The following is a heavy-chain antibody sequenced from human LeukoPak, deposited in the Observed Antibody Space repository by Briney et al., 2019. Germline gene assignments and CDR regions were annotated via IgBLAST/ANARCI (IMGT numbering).Heavy chain of an antibody. D-gene: IGHD2-2*01. J-gene: IGHJ4*02. CDR2: ISGSGGST. Sequence: GGSLRLSCAASGFTFSSYAMSWVRQAPGKGLEWVSAISGSGGSTYYADSVKGRFTVSRDNAKDSLFLQMRSLRDEDTAVYYCARGPALYCTSSSCLDGVDWGQGTLVSVSS. CDR3: ARGPALYCTSSSCLDGVD. V-gene: IGHV3-23*01. CDR1: GFTFSSYA.